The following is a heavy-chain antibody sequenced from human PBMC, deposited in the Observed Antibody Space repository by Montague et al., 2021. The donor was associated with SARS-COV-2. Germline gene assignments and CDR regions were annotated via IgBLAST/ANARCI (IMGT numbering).Heavy chain of an antibody. CDR1: GFTFSSYA. V-gene: IGHV3-30*04. D-gene: IGHD2-2*02. J-gene: IGHJ4*02. CDR3: ARGEGCSSTSCYTPAPFDY. Sequence: SLRLSCAASGFTFSSYAMHWVRQAPGKGLEWVAVISYDGSNKYYADSVKGRFTISRGNSKNTLYLQMNSLRAEDTAVYYCARGEGCSSTSCYTPAPFDYWGQGTLVTVSS. CDR2: ISYDGSNK.